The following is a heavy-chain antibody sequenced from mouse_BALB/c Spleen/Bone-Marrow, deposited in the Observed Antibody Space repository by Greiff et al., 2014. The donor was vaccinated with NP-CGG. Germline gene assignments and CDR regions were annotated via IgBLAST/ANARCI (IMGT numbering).Heavy chain of an antibody. CDR2: ISNGGGST. Sequence: EVKLMESGGNLVQPGGSLKLSCAASGFTFSSYTMPWVRQTPEKRLEWVAYISNGGGSTYYPDTVKGRFTISRDNATNTLYLQMSSLKSEDTAMYYCARQGYEGFAYWGQGTLVTVSA. D-gene: IGHD2-3*01. J-gene: IGHJ3*01. V-gene: IGHV5-12-2*01. CDR1: GFTFSSYT. CDR3: ARQGYEGFAY.